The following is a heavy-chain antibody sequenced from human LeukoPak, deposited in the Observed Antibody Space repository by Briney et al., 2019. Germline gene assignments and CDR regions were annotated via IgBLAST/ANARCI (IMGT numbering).Heavy chain of an antibody. V-gene: IGHV4-59*08. D-gene: IGHD3-3*01. J-gene: IGHJ4*02. Sequence: PSETLSLTCTVSGGSIRSFYWSWIRRPPGKGLEWIGYIFYSGSTNYNPSLKSRVTISVDTSKNQFSLKLSSVTAADTAVYCCARHGSGYYFFDYWGQGTLVTVSS. CDR2: IFYSGST. CDR1: GGSIRSFY. CDR3: ARHGSGYYFFDY.